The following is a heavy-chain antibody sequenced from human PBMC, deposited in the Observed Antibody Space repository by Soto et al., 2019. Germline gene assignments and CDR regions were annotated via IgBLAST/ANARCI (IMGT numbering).Heavy chain of an antibody. CDR1: EVTFSSHS. CDR2: ISSSSSYI. D-gene: IGHD3-22*01. V-gene: IGHV3-21*01. Sequence: GLSLRLWWAAAEVTFSSHSMNCVRQAQGKGLEWVSSISSSSSYIYYADSVKGRFTISRDNAKNSLYLQMNSLRAEDTAVYYCARDHSSGYYSNYYYYGMDVWGQGTTVTVSS. CDR3: ARDHSSGYYSNYYYYGMDV. J-gene: IGHJ6*02.